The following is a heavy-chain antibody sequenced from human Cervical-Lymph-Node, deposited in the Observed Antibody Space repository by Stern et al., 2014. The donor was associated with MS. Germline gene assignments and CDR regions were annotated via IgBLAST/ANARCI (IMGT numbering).Heavy chain of an antibody. CDR2: ISWDRGST. D-gene: IGHD3-10*01. V-gene: IGHV3-9*01. CDR1: RFTFDDYA. Sequence: EVQLVESGGGLVQPGGSLRLSCAASRFTFDDYAMHWVRQAPGKGLEGVSSISWDRGSTAYADSVKGRFTISRDNAKNSLYLQMNSLTAEDTALYYCAKDMGSYYYGSWSYYGAYYGMDVWGQGTTVTVSS. J-gene: IGHJ6*02. CDR3: AKDMGSYYYGSWSYYGAYYGMDV.